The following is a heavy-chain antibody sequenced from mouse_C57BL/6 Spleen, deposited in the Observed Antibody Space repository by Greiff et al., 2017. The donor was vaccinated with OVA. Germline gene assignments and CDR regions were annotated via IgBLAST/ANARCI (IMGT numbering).Heavy chain of an antibody. J-gene: IGHJ2*01. D-gene: IGHD1-1*01. CDR3: ARRGPYYYGSSYWYFDY. CDR1: GYTFTSYD. Sequence: VQLQQSGPELVKPGASVKLSCKASGYTFTSYDINWVKQRPGQGLEWIGWIYPRDGSTKYNEKFKGKATLTVDTSSSTAYMELHSLTSEDSAVYFCARRGPYYYGSSYWYFDYWGQGTTLTVSS. CDR2: IYPRDGST. V-gene: IGHV1-85*01.